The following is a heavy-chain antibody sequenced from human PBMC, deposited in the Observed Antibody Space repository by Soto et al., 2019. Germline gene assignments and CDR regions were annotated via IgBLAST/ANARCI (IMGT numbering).Heavy chain of an antibody. J-gene: IGHJ1*01. D-gene: IGHD1-26*01. Sequence: QVQLVESGGGVVQPGRSLRLSCAASGFTFSSYGMHWVRQAPGKGLEWVAVISYDGSNKYYADSVKGRFTISRDNSKNTLYLQMNSLRAEDTAVYYCAKDPGSYQGYFQHWGQGTLVTVSS. V-gene: IGHV3-30*18. CDR1: GFTFSSYG. CDR3: AKDPGSYQGYFQH. CDR2: ISYDGSNK.